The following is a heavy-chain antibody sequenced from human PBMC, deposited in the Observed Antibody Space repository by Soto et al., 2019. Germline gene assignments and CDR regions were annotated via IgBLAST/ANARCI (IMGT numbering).Heavy chain of an antibody. D-gene: IGHD4-17*01. CDR1: GFTFSSYG. V-gene: IGHV3-30*18. CDR3: AKDLWVNPIGDYFTFDY. Sequence: QSGGSLRLSCAASGFTFSSYGMHWVRQAPGKGLEWVAVISYDGSNKYYADSVKGRFTISRDNSKNTLYLQMNSLRAEDTAVYYCAKDLWVNPIGDYFTFDYWGQGTLVTVSS. CDR2: ISYDGSNK. J-gene: IGHJ4*02.